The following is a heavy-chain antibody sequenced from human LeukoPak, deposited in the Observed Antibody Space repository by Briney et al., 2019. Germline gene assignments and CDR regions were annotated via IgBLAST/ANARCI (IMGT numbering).Heavy chain of an antibody. Sequence: PGGSLRLSCAASGFTFSNYAMSWVRQAPGKGLEWASHISGSGGSTYYADSVRGRFTISRDNSKNTLYLQMNSLRVEDTAVYYCVKGREVYGVSRFDYWGQGTLVTVSS. J-gene: IGHJ4*02. CDR1: GFTFSNYA. CDR2: ISGSGGST. V-gene: IGHV3-23*01. CDR3: VKGREVYGVSRFDY. D-gene: IGHD4-17*01.